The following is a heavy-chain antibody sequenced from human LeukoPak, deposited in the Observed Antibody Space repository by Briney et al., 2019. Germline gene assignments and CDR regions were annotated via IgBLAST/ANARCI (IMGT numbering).Heavy chain of an antibody. CDR2: TYYRSKWYN. CDR3: AREYGSRGYHSYYFDY. J-gene: IGHJ4*02. Sequence: SQTLSLTCAISGDSVSSNSAAWNWIRQSPSRGLEWLGRTYYRSKWYNDYAVSVKSRITINPDTSKNQFSLQLNSVTPEDTAVYYCAREYGSRGYHSYYFDYWGQGTLVTVSS. V-gene: IGHV6-1*01. D-gene: IGHD3-22*01. CDR1: GDSVSSNSAA.